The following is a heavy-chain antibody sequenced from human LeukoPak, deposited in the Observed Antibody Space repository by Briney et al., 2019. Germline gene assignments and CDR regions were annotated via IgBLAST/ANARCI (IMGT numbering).Heavy chain of an antibody. D-gene: IGHD3-10*01. CDR1: GFSFSSYE. CDR2: ISSSGSTI. CDR3: ATGGDNSGSANGKIDY. J-gene: IGHJ4*02. V-gene: IGHV3-48*03. Sequence: GGSLRLSCAASGFSFSSYEMNWVRQAPGRGLEWVSYISSSGSTIYYADSVKGRFTISRDNSKNTLYLQMNSLRAEDTAVYYCATGGDNSGSANGKIDYWGQGTLVTVSS.